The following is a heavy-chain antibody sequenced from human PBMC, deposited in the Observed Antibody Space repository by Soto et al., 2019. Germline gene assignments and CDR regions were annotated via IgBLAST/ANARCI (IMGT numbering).Heavy chain of an antibody. J-gene: IGHJ5*02. CDR3: ARTGTQEINWFDP. D-gene: IGHD1-7*01. Sequence: PGGSLRLSCAASGFTFSNAWMTWVRQAPGKGLEWVSVIYSGGSTYYADSVKGRFTISRDNSKNTLYLQMNSLRAEDTAVYYCARTGTQEINWFDPWGQGTLVTVSS. V-gene: IGHV3-53*01. CDR2: IYSGGST. CDR1: GFTFSNAW.